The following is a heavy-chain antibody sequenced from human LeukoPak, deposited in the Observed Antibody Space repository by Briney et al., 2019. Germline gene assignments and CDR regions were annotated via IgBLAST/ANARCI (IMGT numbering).Heavy chain of an antibody. CDR1: GYTFTSYD. D-gene: IGHD6-13*01. V-gene: IGHV1-18*01. J-gene: IGHJ4*02. Sequence: GASVKVSCKASGYTFTSYDINWVRQATGQGLEWMGWMNPNSGNTNYAQKLQGRVTMTTDTSTSTAYMELRSLRSDDTAVYYCARDRTSSWYGDYWGQGTLVTVSS. CDR3: ARDRTSSWYGDY. CDR2: MNPNSGNT.